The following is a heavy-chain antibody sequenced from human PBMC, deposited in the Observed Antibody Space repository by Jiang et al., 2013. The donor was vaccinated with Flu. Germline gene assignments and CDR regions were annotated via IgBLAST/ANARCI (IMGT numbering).Heavy chain of an antibody. CDR1: GYTLTELS. CDR2: FDPEDGET. Sequence: GAEVKKPGASVKVSCKVSGYTLTELSMHWVRQAPGKGLEWMGGFDPEDGETIYAQKFQGRVTMTEDTSTDTAYMELSSLRSEDTAVYYCATVLPREQLVQRYFDLWGRGTLVTVSS. V-gene: IGHV1-24*01. J-gene: IGHJ2*01. CDR3: ATVLPREQLVQRYFDL. D-gene: IGHD6-13*01.